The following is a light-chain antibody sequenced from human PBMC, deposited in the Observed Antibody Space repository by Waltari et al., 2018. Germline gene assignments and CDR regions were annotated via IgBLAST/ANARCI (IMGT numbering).Light chain of an antibody. V-gene: IGKV3-20*01. CDR3: QQYGGSPGLT. J-gene: IGKJ4*01. CDR2: GAS. Sequence: EILLTQSPGTLSFSPGERATLSRRASQSISSPYLAWYQQKPGQTPRLLIYGASSRATGIPDRFSGSGSGTDFTLTISRLEPEDFAVYYCQQYGGSPGLTFAGGTKVEIK. CDR1: QSISSPY.